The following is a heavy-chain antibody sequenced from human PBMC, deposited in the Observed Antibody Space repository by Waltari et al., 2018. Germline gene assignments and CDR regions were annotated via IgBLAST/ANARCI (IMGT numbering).Heavy chain of an antibody. CDR2: IYYSGST. Sequence: QLQLQESGPGLVKPSETLSLTCTVSGGSISSSSYYWGWIRQPPGKGLEWIGSIYYSGSTYYNPSLKSRVTISVDTSKNQFSLKLSSVTAADTAVYYCARGYQLLQYFDYWGQGTLVTVSS. D-gene: IGHD2-2*01. CDR1: GGSISSSSYY. CDR3: ARGYQLLQYFDY. V-gene: IGHV4-39*07. J-gene: IGHJ4*02.